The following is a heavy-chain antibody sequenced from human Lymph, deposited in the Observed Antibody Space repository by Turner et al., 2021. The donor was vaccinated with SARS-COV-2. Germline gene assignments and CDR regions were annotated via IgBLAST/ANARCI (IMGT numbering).Heavy chain of an antibody. CDR1: GYTLTELS. V-gene: IGHV1-24*01. Sequence: QVQLVQSGAEVKKPGASVKVSCKVSGYTLTELSMHWVRQAPGKGLEWMGGFDPEDGATIYAQKFQGGVTMTEDTSIDTVYMELSSLRSEDTAVYYCAIDRKKWLVQTGDGMDVWGQGTTVTVSS. CDR3: AIDRKKWLVQTGDGMDV. D-gene: IGHD6-19*01. J-gene: IGHJ6*02. CDR2: FDPEDGAT.